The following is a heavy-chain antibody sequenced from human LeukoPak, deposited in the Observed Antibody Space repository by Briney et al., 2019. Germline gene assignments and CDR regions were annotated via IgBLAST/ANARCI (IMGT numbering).Heavy chain of an antibody. Sequence: PSETVSPTCTVYGGSISSYYWSWLRQPPGKGLEWIGYIYYSGSTNYNPSLKSRVTISVDASKNQFSLKLSSVTAADTAVYYCGRHEGVGGPYYFDYWGQGTLVTVSS. D-gene: IGHD3-16*01. J-gene: IGHJ4*02. CDR1: GGSISSYY. V-gene: IGHV4-59*08. CDR2: IYYSGST. CDR3: GRHEGVGGPYYFDY.